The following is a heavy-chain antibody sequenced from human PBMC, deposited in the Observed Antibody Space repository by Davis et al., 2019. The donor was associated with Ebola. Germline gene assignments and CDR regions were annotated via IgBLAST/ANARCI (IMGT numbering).Heavy chain of an antibody. Sequence: SETLSLTCAVYGGSFSGYYWSWIRPPPGKGLEWTGEINHSGSTNYNPSLKSRVTISVDTSQNQFSLKLSSVTAADTAVYYCARGRAHFWLEYAFDIWGQGTMVTVSS. D-gene: IGHD3-3*02. CDR2: INHSGST. V-gene: IGHV4-34*01. J-gene: IGHJ3*02. CDR3: ARGRAHFWLEYAFDI. CDR1: GGSFSGYY.